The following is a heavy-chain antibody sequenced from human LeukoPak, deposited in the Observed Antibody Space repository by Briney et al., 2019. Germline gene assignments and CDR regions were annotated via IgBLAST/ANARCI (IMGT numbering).Heavy chain of an antibody. CDR1: GDSISSSNW. J-gene: IGHJ4*02. CDR2: IYHSGNT. D-gene: IGHD3-3*01. Sequence: SGTLSLTCAVSGDSISSSNWWTWVRQPPGKGLEWIGEIYHSGNTNYNPSLKSRVTMSVDKSKNQFSLNLNSVTAADTAVYYCARHDNGGFWSGYYPYYFDYWGQGTLVTVSS. V-gene: IGHV4-4*02. CDR3: ARHDNGGFWSGYYPYYFDY.